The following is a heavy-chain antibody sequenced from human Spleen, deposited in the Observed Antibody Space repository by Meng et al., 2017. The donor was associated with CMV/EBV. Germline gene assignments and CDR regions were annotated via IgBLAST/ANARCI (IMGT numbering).Heavy chain of an antibody. J-gene: IGHJ4*02. CDR3: ARLYDFWSALDY. Sequence: VSGGSVSSGAFYWGWIRQPPGKGLEWIGYIYYSGSTNYNPSLKSRVTISVDTSKNQFSLKLSSVTAADAAVYYCARLYDFWSALDYWGQGTLVTVSS. V-gene: IGHV4-61*08. D-gene: IGHD3-3*01. CDR2: IYYSGST. CDR1: GGSVSSGAFY.